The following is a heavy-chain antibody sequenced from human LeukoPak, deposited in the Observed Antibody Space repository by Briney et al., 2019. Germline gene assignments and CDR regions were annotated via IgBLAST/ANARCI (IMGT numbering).Heavy chain of an antibody. CDR2: ISSSGSSM. D-gene: IGHD5-18*01. J-gene: IGHJ3*02. V-gene: IGHV3-48*03. CDR1: GFTFNTYE. CDR3: ARGGNYGYLWNAFDI. Sequence: GGSLRLSCAASGFTFNTYEMNWVRRAPGKGLEWVSFISSSGSSMYYADSVKGRFTISRDNAKNSLYLQMHSLRAEDTTVYYCARGGNYGYLWNAFDIWGQGTMVTVSS.